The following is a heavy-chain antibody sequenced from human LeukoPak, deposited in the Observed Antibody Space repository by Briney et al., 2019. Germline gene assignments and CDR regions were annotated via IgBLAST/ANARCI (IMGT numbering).Heavy chain of an antibody. CDR3: ARGQVGRAGTFRIWAYFDH. CDR1: GGSFSGYY. V-gene: IGHV4-34*01. Sequence: PSETLSLTCAVYGGSFSGYYWSWIRQPPGKGLEWIGEINHSGSTNYNPPLKSRVTISVDTSKNQFSLKLSSVTAADTAVYYCARGQVGRAGTFRIWAYFDHWGQGTLVIVSS. CDR2: INHSGST. D-gene: IGHD6-19*01. J-gene: IGHJ4*02.